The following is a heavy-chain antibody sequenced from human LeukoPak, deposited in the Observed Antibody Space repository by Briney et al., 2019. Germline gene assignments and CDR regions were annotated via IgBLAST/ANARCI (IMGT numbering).Heavy chain of an antibody. V-gene: IGHV3-48*03. J-gene: IGHJ4*02. CDR3: AREVDFWSGSQGYFDY. CDR1: GFTFSSYE. CDR2: ISSSGSTI. D-gene: IGHD3-3*01. Sequence: PGGSLRLSCAVSGFTFSSYEMNWVRQAPGKGLEWVSYISSSGSTIYYADSVKGRFTISRDNAKNSLYLQMNSLRAEDTAGYYCAREVDFWSGSQGYFDYWGQGTLVTVSS.